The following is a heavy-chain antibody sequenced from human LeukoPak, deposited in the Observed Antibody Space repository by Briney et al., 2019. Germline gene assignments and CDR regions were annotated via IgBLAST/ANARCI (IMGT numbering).Heavy chain of an antibody. D-gene: IGHD6-19*01. CDR1: GFTFSSYA. J-gene: IGHJ5*02. CDR2: ISYDGSNK. Sequence: SGGSLRLSCAASGFTFSSYAMLWVRQAPGKGLEGVAVISYDGSNKYYADSVKGRFTTSRDNSKNTLYLQMNSLRAEDTAVYYCARDSSGWYWFDPWGQGTLVTVSS. CDR3: ARDSSGWYWFDP. V-gene: IGHV3-30-3*01.